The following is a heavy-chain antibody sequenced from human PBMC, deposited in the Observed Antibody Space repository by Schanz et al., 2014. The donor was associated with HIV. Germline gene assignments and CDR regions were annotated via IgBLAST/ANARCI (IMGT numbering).Heavy chain of an antibody. CDR1: GYTFTTYD. D-gene: IGHD3-10*01. CDR2: MSPNTGNT. J-gene: IGHJ4*02. Sequence: QVQLVQSGAEVKKPGASVRVSCEASGYTFTTYDINWVRQATGQGLEWMGWMSPNTGNTGRAQKFQGRVTMTRNTPRSTAYLTLNNLTSEDTAVYFCARGPDYGKTTYNFDFWGQGTLVAVSS. V-gene: IGHV1-8*01. CDR3: ARGPDYGKTTYNFDF.